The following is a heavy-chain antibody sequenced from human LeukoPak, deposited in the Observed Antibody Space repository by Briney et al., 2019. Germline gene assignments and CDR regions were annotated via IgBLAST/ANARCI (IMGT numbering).Heavy chain of an antibody. Sequence: SETLSLTCAVYGGSLSGYYWSWIRQPPGKGLEWIGEINHSGSTNYNPSLKSRVTISVDTSKNQFSLKLSSVTAADTAVYYCARGGVAAAALYNWFDPWGQGTLVTVSP. D-gene: IGHD6-13*01. J-gene: IGHJ5*02. CDR3: ARGGVAAAALYNWFDP. CDR1: GGSLSGYY. CDR2: INHSGST. V-gene: IGHV4-34*01.